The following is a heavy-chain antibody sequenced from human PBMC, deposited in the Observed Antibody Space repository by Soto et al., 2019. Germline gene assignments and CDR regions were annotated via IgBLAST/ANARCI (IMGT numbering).Heavy chain of an antibody. D-gene: IGHD2-8*01. CDR1: GGAFSGYY. CDR3: DRGNIVLMIFGRMDFYGVDV. J-gene: IGHJ6*02. Sequence: QVQLQQWGAGLLKPSETLSLRCAVNGGAFSGYYWCWMRQPPGPGLEWIGEMNHAGSTNYNPSLKSRVTMSVATDQNQFSLSLTSLTAADTAVYYRDRGNIVLMIFGRMDFYGVDVWGQGTTVPVSS. CDR2: MNHAGST. V-gene: IGHV4-34*01.